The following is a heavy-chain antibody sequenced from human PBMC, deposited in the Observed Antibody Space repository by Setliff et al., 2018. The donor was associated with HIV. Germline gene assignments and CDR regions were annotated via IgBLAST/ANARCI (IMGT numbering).Heavy chain of an antibody. CDR1: GGSLSSDNW. CDR2: IYHTEYT. V-gene: IGHV4-4*02. Sequence: SETLSLTCAVSGGSLSSDNWWTWVRQPPGKGLAWIGEIYHTEYTNYSPSLKSRVSMSVDRSKNQFSLNLTSVTAADTAVYYCVIFYIATPVDVRDYWGQGSLVTVSS. D-gene: IGHD2-15*01. CDR3: VIFYIATPVDVRDY. J-gene: IGHJ4*02.